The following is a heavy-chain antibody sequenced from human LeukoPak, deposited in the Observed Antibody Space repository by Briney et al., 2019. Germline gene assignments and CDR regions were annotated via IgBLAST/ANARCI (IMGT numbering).Heavy chain of an antibody. D-gene: IGHD2-15*01. CDR2: ISYDGSNK. J-gene: IGHJ4*02. CDR3: AKGSRIVVVVAADY. Sequence: GGSLRLSCAASGFTFSSYGMHWVRQAPGKGLGWVAVISYDGSNKYYADSVKGRFTISRDNSKNTLYLQMNSLRAEDTAVYYCAKGSRIVVVVAADYWGQGTLVTVSS. CDR1: GFTFSSYG. V-gene: IGHV3-30*18.